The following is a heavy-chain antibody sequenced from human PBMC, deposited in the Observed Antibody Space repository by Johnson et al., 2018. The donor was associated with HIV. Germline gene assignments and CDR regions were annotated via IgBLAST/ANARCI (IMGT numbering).Heavy chain of an antibody. V-gene: IGHV3-15*01. CDR1: GFSFSNTW. CDR3: SRESLSWELPDAFDI. J-gene: IGHJ3*02. D-gene: IGHD1-26*01. CDR2: IKSKTDGGTT. Sequence: MMLVESGGSLVKPGGSLRLSCAASGFSFSNTWMSWVRQAPGKGLEWVARIKSKTDGGTTDYAAPVKGRFTISRDDSKNTLYLQMNSLRAEDTAVYYCSRESLSWELPDAFDIWGQGTMVTVSS.